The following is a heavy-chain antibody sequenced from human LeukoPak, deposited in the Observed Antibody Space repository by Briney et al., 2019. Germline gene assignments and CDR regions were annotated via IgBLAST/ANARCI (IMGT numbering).Heavy chain of an antibody. D-gene: IGHD1-7*01. CDR3: ARDGAPPSGTEDCYYYGMDV. CDR1: GYTFTSYG. J-gene: IGHJ6*02. Sequence: ASVKVSCKASGYTFTSYGISWVRQAPGQGLEWMGWTSAYNGNTNYAQKLQGRVTMTTDTSTSTAYMELRSLRSDDTAVYYCARDGAPPSGTEDCYYYGMDVWGQGTTVTVSS. V-gene: IGHV1-18*01. CDR2: TSAYNGNT.